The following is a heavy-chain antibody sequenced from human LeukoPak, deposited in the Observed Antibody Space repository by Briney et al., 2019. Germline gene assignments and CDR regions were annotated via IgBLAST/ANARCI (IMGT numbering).Heavy chain of an antibody. CDR2: INPNSGGT. V-gene: IGHV1-2*06. J-gene: IGHJ4*02. CDR1: GYTFTGYH. CDR3: ARESLLWHIDY. D-gene: IGHD3-10*01. Sequence: ASVKVSCKASGYTFTGYHMHWVRQAPGQGLEWMGRINPNSGGTNYAQKFQGRVTMTRDTSISTAYMELSRLRSDDTAVYYCARESLLWHIDYWGQGTLVTVSS.